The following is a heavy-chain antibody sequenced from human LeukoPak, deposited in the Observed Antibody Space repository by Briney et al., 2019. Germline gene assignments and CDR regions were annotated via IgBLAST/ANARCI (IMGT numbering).Heavy chain of an antibody. CDR3: ARESGFGDLFPYCMDV. D-gene: IGHD3-10*01. Sequence: LSLTCTVSGGSISSGGYYLSWVRQAPGKGLEWVSVLYSGGNTYYADSVQGRFTVSRDNSKNTLYLQMNGLRVEDTAVYYCARESGFGDLFPYCMDVWGQGTTVTVSS. V-gene: IGHV3-53*01. CDR1: GGSISSGGYY. J-gene: IGHJ6*02. CDR2: LYSGGNT.